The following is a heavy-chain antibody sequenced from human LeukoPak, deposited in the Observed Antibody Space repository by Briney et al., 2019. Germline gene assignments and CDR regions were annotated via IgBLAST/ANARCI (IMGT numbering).Heavy chain of an antibody. J-gene: IGHJ4*02. D-gene: IGHD1-26*01. CDR2: IRSDDSDK. CDR1: GFTLSDYA. CDR3: AKDLALKVGASPFDY. V-gene: IGHV3-30*02. Sequence: GGSLRLSCAASGFTLSDYAMHWVRQAPGKGLEWVAFIRSDDSDKYYADSVRGRFTISRDDSMNTLYLQMNSLSGEDTAVYYCAKDLALKVGASPFDYWGQGTLVTVSS.